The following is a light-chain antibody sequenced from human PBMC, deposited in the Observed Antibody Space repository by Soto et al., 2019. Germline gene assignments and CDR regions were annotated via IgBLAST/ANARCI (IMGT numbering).Light chain of an antibody. CDR1: GSDVGGYNF. CDR3: CSYASSSTRVI. V-gene: IGLV2-14*03. J-gene: IGLJ2*01. CDR2: DVN. Sequence: QSVLTQPASVSGSPGQSITISCTGTGSDVGGYNFVSWYQQHPGKAPKLMIYDVNIRPSGVSKRFSGSKSGNTASLTISGLQAEDEADYYCCSYASSSTRVIFGGGTKLTVL.